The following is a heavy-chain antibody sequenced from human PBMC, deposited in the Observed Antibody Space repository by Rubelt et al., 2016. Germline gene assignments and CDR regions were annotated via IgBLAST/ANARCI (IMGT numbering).Heavy chain of an antibody. J-gene: IGHJ4*02. D-gene: IGHD6-13*01. V-gene: IGHV4-59*10. CDR2: VDPSGST. Sequence: QVQLQQWGAGLLKPSETLSLTCAVYGGSFSGYYWSWIRQSAGQGLEWIGRVDPSGSTNSNPSLKSRITMSVDTSKNQFSLKLNSGTAADTAVYFCAGGWGSRWYYFDYWGQGILVTVSS. CDR3: AGGWGSRWYYFDY. CDR1: GGSFSGYY.